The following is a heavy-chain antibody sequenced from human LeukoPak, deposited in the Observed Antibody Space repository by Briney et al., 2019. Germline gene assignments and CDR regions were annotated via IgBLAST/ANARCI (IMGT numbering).Heavy chain of an antibody. J-gene: IGHJ3*02. CDR1: GFTFDDYA. Sequence: GGSLRLSCAASGFTFDDYAMHWVRQAPGKGLEWVSGISWNSGSIGYADSVEGRFTISRDNAKNSLYLQMNSLRAEDMALYYCAKSSVAGAVGAFDIWGQGTMVTVSS. V-gene: IGHV3-9*03. CDR2: ISWNSGSI. CDR3: AKSSVAGAVGAFDI. D-gene: IGHD6-19*01.